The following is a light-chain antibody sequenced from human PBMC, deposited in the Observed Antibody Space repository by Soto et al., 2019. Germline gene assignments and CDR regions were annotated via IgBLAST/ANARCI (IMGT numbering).Light chain of an antibody. Sequence: DIQMTQSPSSLSASVGDRVTITYQASQDISNYLNWYQQKPGKAPKLLIYDASNLETGVPSRFSGSGSGTDFTFTISSLQPEDIATYYCQQYDNLPAFGPGTKVDSK. CDR3: QQYDNLPA. V-gene: IGKV1-33*01. J-gene: IGKJ3*01. CDR1: QDISNY. CDR2: DAS.